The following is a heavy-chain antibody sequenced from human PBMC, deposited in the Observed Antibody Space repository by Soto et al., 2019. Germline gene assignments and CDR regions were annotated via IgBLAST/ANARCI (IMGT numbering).Heavy chain of an antibody. CDR2: INHSGST. CDR1: GGSFSGYY. D-gene: IGHD3-10*01. J-gene: IGHJ5*02. CDR3: ARGHYYGSGSYHNNWFDP. V-gene: IGHV4-34*01. Sequence: QVQLQQWGAGLLKPSETLSLTCAVYGGSFSGYYWSWIRQPPGKGLEWIGEINHSGSTNYNPSLKSRVTISVDTSKNQFSLKLSSVTAADTAVYYCARGHYYGSGSYHNNWFDPWGQGTLVTVSS.